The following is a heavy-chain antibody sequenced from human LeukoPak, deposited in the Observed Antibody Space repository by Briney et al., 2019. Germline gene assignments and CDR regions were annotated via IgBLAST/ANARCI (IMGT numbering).Heavy chain of an antibody. Sequence: PGGSLRLSCAASGFTVSSNYMSWVRQAPGKGLEWVGRSRNKANSYTTEYAASVKGRFTISRDVSKNSLHLQMNSLKTEDTAVYYCTRTGVVGTTHFDYWGQGTLVTVSS. CDR3: TRTGVVGTTHFDY. CDR1: GFTVSSNY. CDR2: SRNKANSYTT. J-gene: IGHJ4*02. V-gene: IGHV3-72*01. D-gene: IGHD1-26*01.